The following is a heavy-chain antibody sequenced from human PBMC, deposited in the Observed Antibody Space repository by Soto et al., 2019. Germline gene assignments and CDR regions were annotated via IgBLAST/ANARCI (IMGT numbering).Heavy chain of an antibody. D-gene: IGHD3-9*01. V-gene: IGHV4-34*01. CDR1: GGSFSGYY. CDR2: INHSGST. CDR3: ARVREQYYDILTGYVYYYYYGMDV. J-gene: IGHJ6*02. Sequence: SETLSLTCAVYGGSFSGYYWSWIRQPPGKGLEWIGEINHSGSTNYNPSLKSRVTISVDTSKNQYSLKLSSVTAADTAVYYCARVREQYYDILTGYVYYYYYGMDVWGQGTTVTVSS.